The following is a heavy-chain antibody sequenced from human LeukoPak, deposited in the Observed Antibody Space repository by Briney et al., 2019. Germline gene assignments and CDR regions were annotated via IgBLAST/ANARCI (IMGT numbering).Heavy chain of an antibody. CDR2: INHSGST. CDR3: ARASYSYDISGWVPFDY. V-gene: IGHV4-34*01. D-gene: IGHD3-22*01. Sequence: TSETLSLTCAVYGGSFSGYYWSWIRQPPGKGLEWIGEINHSGSTNYNPSLKSRVTISVDTSKNQFSLKLSSVTAADTAVYYCARASYSYDISGWVPFDYWGQGTLVTVSS. CDR1: GGSFSGYY. J-gene: IGHJ4*02.